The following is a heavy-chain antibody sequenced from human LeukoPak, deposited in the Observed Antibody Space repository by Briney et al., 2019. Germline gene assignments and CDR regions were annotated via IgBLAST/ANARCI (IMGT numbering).Heavy chain of an antibody. CDR3: GNEFQFNPD. V-gene: IGHV4-61*02. D-gene: IGHD3-10*01. Sequence: PSETLSLTCTVSGDSITSSDTYWTWIRQPAGKGLEWIGRIYTSGSTNYNPSLKSRVTMSLDTSKNQFSLNLTSVTAADTAVYYCGNEFQFNPDWGQGTLVTVSS. CDR2: IYTSGST. J-gene: IGHJ4*02. CDR1: GDSITSSDTY.